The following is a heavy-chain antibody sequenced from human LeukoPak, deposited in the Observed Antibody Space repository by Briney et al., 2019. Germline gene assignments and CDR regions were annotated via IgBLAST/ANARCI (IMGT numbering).Heavy chain of an antibody. CDR2: INPNSGGT. V-gene: IGHV1-2*02. CDR3: ARRTSGWSFFDY. CDR1: GYTFTGYY. D-gene: IGHD6-19*01. J-gene: IGHJ4*02. Sequence: GASVKVSCKASGYTFTGYYMHWVRQAPGQGLEWLGWINPNSGGTNYAQKFQGRVTMTRDTSISTAYMELSRLRSDDTAVYYCARRTSGWSFFDYWGQGTLVTVSS.